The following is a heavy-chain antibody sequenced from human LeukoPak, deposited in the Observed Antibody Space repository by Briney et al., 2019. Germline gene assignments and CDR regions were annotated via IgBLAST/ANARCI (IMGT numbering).Heavy chain of an antibody. CDR2: IYSSGST. Sequence: SETLSLTCTVSGASIRTFYYSWIRQPPGKGLEWIGYIYSSGSTNYSPSLKSRTTISVDTSKSQFSLKLSSVSAADTAVYYCARTGRDAYGHYAMDVWGQGTTVTVS. V-gene: IGHV4-59*08. CDR3: ARTGRDAYGHYAMDV. CDR1: GASIRTFY. J-gene: IGHJ6*02. D-gene: IGHD5-24*01.